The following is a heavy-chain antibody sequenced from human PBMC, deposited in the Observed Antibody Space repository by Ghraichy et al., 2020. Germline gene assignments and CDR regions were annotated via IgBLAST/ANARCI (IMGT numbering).Heavy chain of an antibody. CDR3: ARDLSRSTYYYDSSGYEAPDY. Sequence: GGSLRLSCAASGFTFSSYSMNWVRQAPGKGLEWVSSISSSSSYIYYADSVKGRFTISRDNAKNSLYLQMNSLRAEDTAVYYCARDLSRSTYYYDSSGYEAPDYWGQGTLVTVSS. CDR1: GFTFSSYS. D-gene: IGHD3-22*01. J-gene: IGHJ4*02. V-gene: IGHV3-21*01. CDR2: ISSSSSYI.